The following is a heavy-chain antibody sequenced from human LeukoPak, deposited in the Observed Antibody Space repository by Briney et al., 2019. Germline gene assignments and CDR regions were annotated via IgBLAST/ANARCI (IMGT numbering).Heavy chain of an antibody. D-gene: IGHD3-10*01. CDR3: TVAHMVRGVAGQYYYYGMDV. J-gene: IGHJ6*02. Sequence: GGSLRLSCAASGFTFSNAWMSWVRQAPGKGLEWVGRIKSKTDGGTTDYAAPVKGRFTISRDDSKNTLYLQMNSPKTEDTAVYYCTVAHMVRGVAGQYYYYGMDVWGQGTTVTVSS. CDR2: IKSKTDGGTT. CDR1: GFTFSNAW. V-gene: IGHV3-15*01.